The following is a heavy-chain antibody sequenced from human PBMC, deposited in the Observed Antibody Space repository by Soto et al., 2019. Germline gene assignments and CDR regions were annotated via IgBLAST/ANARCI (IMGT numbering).Heavy chain of an antibody. CDR2: ISGSGAIT. D-gene: IGHD3-9*01. V-gene: IGHV3-23*01. CDR3: AKDRQFRSYYESAGHYNN. CDR1: GFTFKNYD. J-gene: IGHJ4*02. Sequence: EVQLLESGGGLVQPGGSLRLSCVASGFTFKNYDMRWVRQAPGKGLEWVSGISGSGAITYYADSVRGRFTISRDNSKNSLYLTLNSMGAEDTAIYYCAKDRQFRSYYESAGHYNNWGQGTLVTVSS.